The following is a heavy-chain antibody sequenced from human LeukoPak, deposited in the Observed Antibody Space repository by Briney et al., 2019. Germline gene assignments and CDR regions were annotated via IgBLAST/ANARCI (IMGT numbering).Heavy chain of an antibody. D-gene: IGHD6-13*01. J-gene: IGHJ3*02. Sequence: GGSLRLSCAAPGFRFSGYGMYWVRQAPGKGRERLADLWYDGSHEYYADSVKGRFTTSRDNFKNILYLQMKSLRGEDTAVYYCARDLASAGTLRAIDMWGEGTLVTVSS. V-gene: IGHV3-33*07. CDR2: LWYDGSHE. CDR3: ARDLASAGTLRAIDM. CDR1: GFRFSGYG.